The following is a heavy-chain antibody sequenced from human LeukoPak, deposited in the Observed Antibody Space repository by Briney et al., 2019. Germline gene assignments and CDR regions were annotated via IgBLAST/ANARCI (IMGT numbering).Heavy chain of an antibody. CDR2: INSDGSST. V-gene: IGHV3-74*01. CDR3: ARARGPQLWLPDY. J-gene: IGHJ4*02. Sequence: GGSLRLSCAASGFTFSSYWMHWVRQAPGKGLVWVSRINSDGSSTSYADSVKGQFTVSRDNAKNTLYLQMNSLRAEDTAVYYCARARGPQLWLPDYWGQGTLVTVSS. D-gene: IGHD5-18*01. CDR1: GFTFSSYW.